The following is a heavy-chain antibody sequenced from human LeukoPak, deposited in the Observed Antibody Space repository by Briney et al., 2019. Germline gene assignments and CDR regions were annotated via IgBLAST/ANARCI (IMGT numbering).Heavy chain of an antibody. Sequence: GGSLRLSCAASGFTFSSYWMHWVRQTPGKGLVWVSRINSDGSSTSYADSLKGRFTISRDNSKNTLYLQVNSLRAEDTAVYYCAKGEGRYRFDYWGQGTLVTVSS. J-gene: IGHJ4*02. CDR1: GFTFSSYW. CDR3: AKGEGRYRFDY. CDR2: INSDGSST. D-gene: IGHD3-9*01. V-gene: IGHV3-74*01.